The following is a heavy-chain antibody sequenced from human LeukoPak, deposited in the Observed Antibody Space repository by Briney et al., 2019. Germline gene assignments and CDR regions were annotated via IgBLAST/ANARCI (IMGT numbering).Heavy chain of an antibody. CDR1: GDSVSSGRYY. Sequence: PSETLSLTCTVSGDSVSSGRYYWSWIRQPAGKGLEWIGSIYYSGSTYYNPSLKSRVTISVDTSKNQFSLKLSSVTAADTAVYYCARDQEGRLDYWGQGTLVTVSS. CDR3: ARDQEGRLDY. J-gene: IGHJ4*02. V-gene: IGHV4-39*07. CDR2: IYYSGST.